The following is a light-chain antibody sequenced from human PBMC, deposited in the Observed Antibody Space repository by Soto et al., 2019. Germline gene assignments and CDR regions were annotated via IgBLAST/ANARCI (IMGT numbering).Light chain of an antibody. V-gene: IGLV2-14*01. CDR3: SSYTSISTLV. Sequence: QSVLTQPPSVSGAPGQRVTISCTGSSSNIGTGYDVSWYQQYPGKAPKVMIYEVRNRPSGVSNRFSGTKSGNTASLTISGLQAEDEADYYCSSYTSISTLVFGTGTKVTVL. CDR2: EVR. CDR1: SSNIGTGYD. J-gene: IGLJ1*01.